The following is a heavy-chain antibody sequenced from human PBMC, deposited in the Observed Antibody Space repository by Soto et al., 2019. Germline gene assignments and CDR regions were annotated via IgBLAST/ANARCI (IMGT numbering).Heavy chain of an antibody. D-gene: IGHD3-3*01. CDR2: INHSGST. CDR3: ARGRNGLRFLERFQYDGLDY. V-gene: IGHV4-34*01. CDR1: GGSFSGYY. J-gene: IGHJ4*02. Sequence: PSETLSLTCAVYGGSFSGYYWSWIRQPPGKGLEWIGEINHSGSTNYNPSLKSRVTISVDTSKNQFSLKLSSVTAADTAVYYCARGRNGLRFLERFQYDGLDYWGQGTLVTVSS.